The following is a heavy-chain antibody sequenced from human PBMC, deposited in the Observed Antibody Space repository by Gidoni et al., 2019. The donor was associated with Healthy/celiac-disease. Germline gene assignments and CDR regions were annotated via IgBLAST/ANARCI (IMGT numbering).Heavy chain of an antibody. CDR3: ARFTVTTGNAHFDY. J-gene: IGHJ4*02. D-gene: IGHD4-17*01. CDR1: GFTFSSYA. V-gene: IGHV3-23*01. CDR2: IRGSGGST. Sequence: EVQLLESGGGLVQPGWSLRLSCAASGFTFSSYAMSWVRQAPGKGLEWVSAIRGSGGSTDYADSVKGRFTISRDKSKNTLYLQMNSMRAEDTAVYYCARFTVTTGNAHFDYWGQGTLVTVSS.